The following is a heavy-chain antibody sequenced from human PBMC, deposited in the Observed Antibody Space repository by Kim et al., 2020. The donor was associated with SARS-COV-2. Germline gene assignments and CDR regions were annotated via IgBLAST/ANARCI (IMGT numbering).Heavy chain of an antibody. V-gene: IGHV4-4*02. CDR2: IYHSGST. J-gene: IGHJ6*02. CDR1: GGSISSSNW. CDR3: ARDSGNMVRGVTLRYYGMDV. D-gene: IGHD3-10*01. Sequence: SETLSLTCAVSGGSISSSNWWSWVRQPPGKGLEWIGEIYHSGSTNYNPSLKSRVTISVDKSKNQFSLKLSSVTAADTAVYYCARDSGNMVRGVTLRYYGMDVWGQGTTVTVSS.